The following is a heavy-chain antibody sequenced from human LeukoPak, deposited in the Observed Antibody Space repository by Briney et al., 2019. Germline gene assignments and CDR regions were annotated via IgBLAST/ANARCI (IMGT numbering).Heavy chain of an antibody. Sequence: GGSPRLSCAASGFTFSSFEMNWVRQAPGKGLEWLSHISTKNYANSVKGRFTISRDNAENSVYLQMSSLTAEDTGLYYCARDATTAVGWVYMDVWGKGTTVTIAS. CDR1: GFTFSSFE. J-gene: IGHJ6*03. D-gene: IGHD6-13*01. V-gene: IGHV3-48*03. CDR3: ARDATTAVGWVYMDV. CDR2: ISTK.